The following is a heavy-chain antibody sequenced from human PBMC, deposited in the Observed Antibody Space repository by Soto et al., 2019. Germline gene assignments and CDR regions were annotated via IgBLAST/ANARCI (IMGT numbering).Heavy chain of an antibody. J-gene: IGHJ2*01. V-gene: IGHV4-59*01. CDR3: WYFDL. CDR2: IYYTGST. Sequence: QVQLQESGPGLVKPSETLSLTCTVSGGSISSYYWSWIRQPPGKGLEWIGYIYYTGSTNYNPSLKSRVTISVDTSKNQFSLQLSSVTAADNCANFNWYFDLWGRGTLVTVSS. D-gene: IGHD1-7*01. CDR1: GGSISSYY.